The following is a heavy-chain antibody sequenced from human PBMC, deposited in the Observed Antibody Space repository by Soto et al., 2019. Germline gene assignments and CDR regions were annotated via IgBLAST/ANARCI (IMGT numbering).Heavy chain of an antibody. D-gene: IGHD6-13*01. CDR1: GFTFSSYG. CDR3: AKAGSSSWFVLDY. Sequence: QVQLVESGGGVVQPGRSLRLSCAASGFTFSSYGMHWVRQAPGKGLEWVAVISYDGSNKYYADSVKGRFTISRDNSKNTLYLQMNSLRAEDTAVYYCAKAGSSSWFVLDYWGQGTLVTVSS. V-gene: IGHV3-30*18. J-gene: IGHJ4*02. CDR2: ISYDGSNK.